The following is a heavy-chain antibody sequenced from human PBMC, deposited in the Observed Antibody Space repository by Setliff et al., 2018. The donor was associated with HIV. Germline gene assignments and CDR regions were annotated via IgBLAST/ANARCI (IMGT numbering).Heavy chain of an antibody. CDR1: GGPLSSYY. Sequence: SETLSLTCTVSGGPLSSYYWNWIRQPPGKGLEWIGDIDYRGSTNYNPSLMSRVTISIDTSKDQLSLKLNSVTAADTAVYYCARVGGFFGEARPPPDYWGQGALVTVSS. J-gene: IGHJ4*02. V-gene: IGHV4-59*08. CDR2: IDYRGST. CDR3: ARVGGFFGEARPPPDY. D-gene: IGHD3-10*01.